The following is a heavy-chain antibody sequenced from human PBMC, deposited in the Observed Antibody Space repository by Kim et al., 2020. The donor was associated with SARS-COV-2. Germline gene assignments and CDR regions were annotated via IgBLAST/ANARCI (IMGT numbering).Heavy chain of an antibody. CDR1: GFTHYI. D-gene: IGHD6-25*01. J-gene: IGHJ4*02. CDR2: ISGDGISK. Sequence: GWSLRLSCAASGFTHYIIHWVRQAPGKGLEWVAAISGDGISKYYADSVRSQFTISRDNSKNTVDVQMNSLTPEDTAVYYCATEGPFSSGRCGYFDYWGRG. CDR3: ATEGPFSSGRCGYFDY. V-gene: IGHV3-30*17.